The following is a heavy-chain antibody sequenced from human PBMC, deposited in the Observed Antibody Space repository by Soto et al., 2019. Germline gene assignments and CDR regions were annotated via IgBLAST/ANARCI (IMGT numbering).Heavy chain of an antibody. J-gene: IGHJ5*02. CDR1: GGSFSGYY. CDR2: INHSGST. V-gene: IGHV4-34*01. CDR3: ACGDSLTSFAL. D-gene: IGHD2-15*01. Sequence: PSETLSLTCAVYGGSFSGYYWSWIRQPPGKGLEWIGEINHSGSTNYNPSLKSRVTISVDTSKNQFSLKLSSVTAADTAVYYCACGDSLTSFALWGQGTLVIGSS.